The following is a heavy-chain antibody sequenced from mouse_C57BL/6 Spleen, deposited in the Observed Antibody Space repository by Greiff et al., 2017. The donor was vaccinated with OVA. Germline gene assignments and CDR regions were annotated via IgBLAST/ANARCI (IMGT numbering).Heavy chain of an antibody. V-gene: IGHV5-9*01. Sequence: DVKLVESGGGLVKPGGSLTLSCAASGFTFSSYTMSWVRQTPEQRLEWVATISGGGGNTYYTDSVKGRFTISGDNANNTLYLQMSRLRSEDTALYYCARLEASDDGYYGYFDVWGTGTTVTVSS. D-gene: IGHD2-3*01. CDR1: GFTFSSYT. J-gene: IGHJ1*03. CDR2: ISGGGGNT. CDR3: ARLEASDDGYYGYFDV.